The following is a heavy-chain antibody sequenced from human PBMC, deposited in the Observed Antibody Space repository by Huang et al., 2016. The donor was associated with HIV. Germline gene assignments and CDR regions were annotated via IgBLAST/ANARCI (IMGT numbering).Heavy chain of an antibody. D-gene: IGHD3-22*01. J-gene: IGHJ4*02. Sequence: QVQLVESGGGVVQPGGSLRLSCAAFGFTFSSYGMHWVRQAPGKGVEVVAFIHYDGSNRYYADSVKGRFTISRDNSKNTLYLQMNSLRAEDTAVYFCAKFGSSGYLPRYSFDYWGQGTLVTVSS. CDR2: IHYDGSNR. V-gene: IGHV3-30*02. CDR1: GFTFSSYG. CDR3: AKFGSSGYLPRYSFDY.